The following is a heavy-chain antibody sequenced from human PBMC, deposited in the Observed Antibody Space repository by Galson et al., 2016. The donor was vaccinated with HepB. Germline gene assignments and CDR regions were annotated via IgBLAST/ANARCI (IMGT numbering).Heavy chain of an antibody. D-gene: IGHD3-22*01. CDR3: AWHYYDTSGYFPLGL. J-gene: IGHJ4*02. CDR1: GFVFSDAW. V-gene: IGHV3-15*04. CDR2: MGSRGSGGTT. Sequence: SLRLSCAASGLTSGFVFSDAWLSWVRQTPKKGLEWVGRMGSRGSGGTTDYAAPVKGIFTFSGEDAQNTLYLQMNSLKSEDAGVYYCAWHYYDTSGYFPLGLWGQGTLVTVSS.